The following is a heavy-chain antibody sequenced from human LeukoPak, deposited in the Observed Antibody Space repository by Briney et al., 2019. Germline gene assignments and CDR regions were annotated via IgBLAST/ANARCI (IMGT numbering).Heavy chain of an antibody. V-gene: IGHV3-30-3*01. J-gene: IGHJ4*02. CDR3: ARDQRGVRGVIITDLFDY. CDR1: GFTFSSYA. D-gene: IGHD3-10*01. CDR2: ISYDGSNK. Sequence: GGSLRLSCAASGFTFSSYAMHWVRQAPGKGLEWVAVISYDGSNKYYADSVKGRFTISRDNSKNTLHLQMNSLRAEDTAVYYCARDQRGVRGVIITDLFDYWGQGTLVTVSS.